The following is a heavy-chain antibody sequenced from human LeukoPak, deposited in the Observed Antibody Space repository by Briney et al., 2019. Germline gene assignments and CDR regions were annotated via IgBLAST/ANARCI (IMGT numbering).Heavy chain of an antibody. CDR2: IYYSGST. D-gene: IGHD3-16*01. V-gene: IGHV4-61*01. Sequence: SETLSLTCTVSGGSISSGSYYWSWIRQPPGKGLEWIGYIYYSGSTNYNPSLKSRVTISVDTSKNQFSLKLSSVTAADTAVYYCARGLYDYATKGALYYFDYWGQGTLVTVSS. CDR3: ARGLYDYATKGALYYFDY. CDR1: GGSISSGSYY. J-gene: IGHJ4*02.